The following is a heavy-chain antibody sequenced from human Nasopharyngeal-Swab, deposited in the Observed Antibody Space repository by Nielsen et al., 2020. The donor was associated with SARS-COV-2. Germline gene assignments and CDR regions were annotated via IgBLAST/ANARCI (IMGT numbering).Heavy chain of an antibody. Sequence: ESLKISCTVSGGSVSSGSYYRSWIRQPPGKGLEWIGYIYYSGSTNYNPSLKSRVTISVDTSKNQFSLKLSSVTAADTAVYYCARDHYGSGSPSMDVWGQGTTVTVSS. D-gene: IGHD3-10*01. CDR3: ARDHYGSGSPSMDV. J-gene: IGHJ6*02. CDR2: IYYSGST. V-gene: IGHV4-61*01. CDR1: GGSVSSGSYY.